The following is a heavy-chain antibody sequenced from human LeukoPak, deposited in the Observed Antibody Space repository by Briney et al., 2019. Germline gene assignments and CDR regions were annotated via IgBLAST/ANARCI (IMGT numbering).Heavy chain of an antibody. V-gene: IGHV3-74*01. Sequence: GRSLRLSCAASGFTLSSYWMHWVRQAPGKGLVWVSRINSDGSSTSYADSVKGRFTISRDNAKNTLYLQMNSLRAEDTAVYYCATPRGSGSYLAFDYWGQGTLVTVSS. J-gene: IGHJ4*02. CDR1: GFTLSSYW. CDR2: INSDGSST. D-gene: IGHD1-26*01. CDR3: ATPRGSGSYLAFDY.